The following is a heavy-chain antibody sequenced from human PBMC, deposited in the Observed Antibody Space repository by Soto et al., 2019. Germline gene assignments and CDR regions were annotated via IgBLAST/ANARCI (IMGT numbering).Heavy chain of an antibody. Sequence: GPTLVNPTQTLTLTCTFSGFSLRTSGVGVGWIRQPPGKALEWLALIYWDDDKRYSPSLKSRLTITKDTSKNQVVLTMTNMDPVDTATYYCAHRQQEYSSSWYGVSWFDPWGQGTLVTASS. J-gene: IGHJ5*02. D-gene: IGHD6-13*01. CDR3: AHRQQEYSSSWYGVSWFDP. CDR1: GFSLRTSGVG. V-gene: IGHV2-5*02. CDR2: IYWDDDK.